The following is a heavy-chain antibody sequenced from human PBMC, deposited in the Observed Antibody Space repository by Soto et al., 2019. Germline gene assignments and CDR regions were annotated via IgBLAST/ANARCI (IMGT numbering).Heavy chain of an antibody. Sequence: GGSLRLSCAASGFTFSSYAMSWVRQAPGKGLEYVSAISSNGGSTYYADSVKGRFTISRDNAKNSLYLQMNSLRAEDTAVYYCARGGYYYDSSGYHSSKFDYWGQGTLVTVSS. CDR2: ISSNGGST. V-gene: IGHV3-64*04. CDR1: GFTFSSYA. CDR3: ARGGYYYDSSGYHSSKFDY. D-gene: IGHD3-22*01. J-gene: IGHJ4*02.